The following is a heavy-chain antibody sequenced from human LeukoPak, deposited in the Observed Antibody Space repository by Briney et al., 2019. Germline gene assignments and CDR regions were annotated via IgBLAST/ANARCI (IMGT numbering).Heavy chain of an antibody. Sequence: SETLSLTCTVSGGSISSYYWSWIRQPPGKGLEWIGNIYYSGSTNYNPSLKSRVTISVDTSKNQFSLKLSSVTAADTAVYYCATSSGYANWFDPWGQGTLVTVSS. V-gene: IGHV4-59*01. CDR2: IYYSGST. D-gene: IGHD5-18*01. J-gene: IGHJ5*02. CDR1: GGSISSYY. CDR3: ATSSGYANWFDP.